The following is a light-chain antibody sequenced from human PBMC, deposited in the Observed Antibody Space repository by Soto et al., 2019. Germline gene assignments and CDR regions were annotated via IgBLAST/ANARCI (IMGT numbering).Light chain of an antibody. J-gene: IGKJ4*01. CDR3: QQDYNLPPT. V-gene: IGKV3D-7*01. CDR2: GAS. Sequence: EIVLSQSPCTLSLSPGERATLSCRASQSVGSSLSWYQQKPGQAPRLLFYGASNRATAIPDRFSGSGSGTDFTLTISSLQPEDFAVYYCQQDYNLPPTFGGGTKVDIK. CDR1: QSVGSS.